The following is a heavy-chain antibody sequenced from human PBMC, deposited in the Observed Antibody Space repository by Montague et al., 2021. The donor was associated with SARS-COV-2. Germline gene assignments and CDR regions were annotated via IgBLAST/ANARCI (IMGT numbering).Heavy chain of an antibody. D-gene: IGHD3-3*01. Sequence: SETLSLTCIVSGGSVSSGSYYWSWIRQPPGKGLEWIGYIYYSGSTHYNPSFKSRVTISVDTSKNQFSLKLSSVTAADTAVYYCARDPWRITIFGVVTRYGMDVWGQGTMGTVSS. CDR3: ARDPWRITIFGVVTRYGMDV. CDR1: GGSVSSGSYY. V-gene: IGHV4-61*01. CDR2: IYYSGST. J-gene: IGHJ6*02.